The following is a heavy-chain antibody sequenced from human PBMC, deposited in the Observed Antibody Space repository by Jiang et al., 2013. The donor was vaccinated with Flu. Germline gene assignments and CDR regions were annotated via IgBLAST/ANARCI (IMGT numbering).Heavy chain of an antibody. CDR2: IIPILGIA. CDR1: GGTFSSYA. CDR3: ARDYGMVTIRHFDL. D-gene: IGHD5-12*01. J-gene: IGHJ2*01. V-gene: IGHV1-69*04. Sequence: SGAEVKKPGSSVKVSCKASGGTFSSYAISWVRQAPGQGLEWMGRIIPILGIANYAQKFQGRVTITADKSTSTAYMELSSLRSEDTAVYYCARDYGMVTIRHFDLWGRGTLVTVSS.